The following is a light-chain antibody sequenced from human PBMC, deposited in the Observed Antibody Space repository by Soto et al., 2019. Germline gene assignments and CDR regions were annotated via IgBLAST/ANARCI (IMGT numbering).Light chain of an antibody. J-gene: IGLJ7*01. Sequence: QSVLTQPPSVSAGPGQKVTISCSGSSSNIGNNYVSWYQQLPGTAPKLLIYENNKRPSGIPDRFSGSKSGTSATLGITGLQTGDEADYYCGTWDSSLSASVFGGGTQLTVL. CDR3: GTWDSSLSASV. CDR2: ENN. V-gene: IGLV1-51*02. CDR1: SSNIGNNY.